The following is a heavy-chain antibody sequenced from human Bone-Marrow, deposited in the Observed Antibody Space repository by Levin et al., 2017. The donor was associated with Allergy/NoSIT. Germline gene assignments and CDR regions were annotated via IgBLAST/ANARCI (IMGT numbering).Heavy chain of an antibody. D-gene: IGHD2-15*01. V-gene: IGHV3-9*01. CDR2: ISWNSVNL. Sequence: GGSLRLSCAASGFTFDDYAMHWVRQGPGKGLEWVSGISWNSVNLAYADSVKGRFTISRDNAKNSLYLQMNSLRPEETALYYCVKDKSAATPDYYDYWGQGTLVTVSS. CDR3: VKDKSAATPDYYDY. CDR1: GFTFDDYA. J-gene: IGHJ4*02.